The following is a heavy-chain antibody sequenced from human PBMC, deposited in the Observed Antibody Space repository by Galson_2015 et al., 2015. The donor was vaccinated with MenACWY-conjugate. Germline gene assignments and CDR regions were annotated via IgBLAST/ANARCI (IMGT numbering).Heavy chain of an antibody. CDR2: IWYDGSNE. J-gene: IGHJ6*02. CDR3: ARDESTIFSLVTLSGMDV. D-gene: IGHD3-3*01. CDR1: GFTFSDYG. Sequence: SLRLSCAASGFTFSDYGMHWARQAPGKGLEWVAVIWYDGSNEYYADSVKGRFTISRDNSKNTLYLQMNSLRAEDTADYYCARDESTIFSLVTLSGMDVWGQGTTVSVS. V-gene: IGHV3-33*01.